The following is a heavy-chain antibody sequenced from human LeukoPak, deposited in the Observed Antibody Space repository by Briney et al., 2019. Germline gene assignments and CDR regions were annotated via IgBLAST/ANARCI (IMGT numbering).Heavy chain of an antibody. CDR2: ISGGGGST. J-gene: IGHJ3*02. V-gene: IGHV3-23*01. D-gene: IGHD3-22*01. CDR3: AKVRYYYDSSGYDPLDI. Sequence: PGGSLRLSCAASGFTFSSYAMSWVRQAPGKGLEWVTAISGGGGSTYYADSVKGRFTISRDNSKNTLYLQMNSLRAEDTAVYYCAKVRYYYDSSGYDPLDIWGQGTMLTVSS. CDR1: GFTFSSYA.